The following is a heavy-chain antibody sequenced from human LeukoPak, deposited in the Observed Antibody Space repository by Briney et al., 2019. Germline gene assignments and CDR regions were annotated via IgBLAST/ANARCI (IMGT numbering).Heavy chain of an antibody. V-gene: IGHV1-69*04. CDR2: IIPILGIA. J-gene: IGHJ4*02. Sequence: ASVKVSCKASGGTFSNYAISWVRQAPGQGLEWMGRIIPILGIANYAQKFQGRVTITADKSTSTAYMGLSSLRSEDTAVYYCARGPQYSSSLDYWGQGTLVTVSS. CDR1: GGTFSNYA. CDR3: ARGPQYSSSLDY. D-gene: IGHD6-13*01.